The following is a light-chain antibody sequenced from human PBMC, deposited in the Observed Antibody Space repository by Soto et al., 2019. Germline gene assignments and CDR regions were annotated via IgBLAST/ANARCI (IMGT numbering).Light chain of an antibody. CDR1: QSVSSN. CDR2: SAS. CDR3: QQYNNWPWT. Sequence: EIVMTQSPATLSVSPGERATLSCRASQSVSSNLAWYQQKPGQAPRLLIYSASTRDTGIPARFSGSGSGTEFSLTISSLQYEDFEVSYCQQYNNWPWTLGQGTTVDIK. V-gene: IGKV3-15*01. J-gene: IGKJ1*01.